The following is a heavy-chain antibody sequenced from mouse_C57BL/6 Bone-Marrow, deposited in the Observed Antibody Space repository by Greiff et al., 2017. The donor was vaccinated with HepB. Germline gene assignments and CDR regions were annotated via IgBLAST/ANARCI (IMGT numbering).Heavy chain of an antibody. CDR2: IDPSDSYT. CDR1: GYTFTSYW. D-gene: IGHD2-4*01. V-gene: IGHV1-59*01. Sequence: VQLQQPGAELVRPGTSVKLSCKASGYTFTSYWMHWVKQRPGQGLEWIGVIDPSDSYTNYNQKFKGKATLTVDTSSSTAYMQLSSLTSEDSAVYYCASLYYDYDVNYFDYWGQGTTLTVSS. CDR3: ASLYYDYDVNYFDY. J-gene: IGHJ2*01.